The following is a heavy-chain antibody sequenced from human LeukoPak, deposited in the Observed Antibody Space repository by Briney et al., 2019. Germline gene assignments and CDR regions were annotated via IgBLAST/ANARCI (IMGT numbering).Heavy chain of an antibody. D-gene: IGHD1-14*01. CDR1: DESLNGYY. CDR2: MNDSGRT. Sequence: SETLSLTCAVYDESLNGYYWSGIRQPPGKGREGIGEMNDSGRTTYNPSLESRATISAERSKNQFSLKLTSVTAADTAVYYCASGSWSRRFAPWGQGTLVTVSS. V-gene: IGHV4-34*01. CDR3: ASGSWSRRFAP. J-gene: IGHJ5*02.